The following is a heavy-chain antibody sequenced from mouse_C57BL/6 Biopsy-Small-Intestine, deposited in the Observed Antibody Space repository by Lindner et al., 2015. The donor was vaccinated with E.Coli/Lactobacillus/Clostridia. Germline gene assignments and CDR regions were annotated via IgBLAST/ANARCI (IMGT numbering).Heavy chain of an antibody. V-gene: IGHV2-9*01. CDR1: GFSLTTYG. J-gene: IGHJ1*03. Sequence: VQLQESGPGLVAPSQSLSITCTVSGFSLTTYGVDWVRQPPGKGLEWLGVIWGGGNTNYNSALMSRLSISKDNSKNQVFLEMNSLQADDTAMYYCAKHTHDYGSREWYWYFDVWGTGTTVTVSS. CDR2: IWGGGNT. CDR3: AKHTHDYGSREWYWYFDV. D-gene: IGHD1-1*01.